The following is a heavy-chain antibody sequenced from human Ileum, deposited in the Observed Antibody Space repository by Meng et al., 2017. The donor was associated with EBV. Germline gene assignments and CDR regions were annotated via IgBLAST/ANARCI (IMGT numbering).Heavy chain of an antibody. CDR3: ARGNGWRFDY. Sequence: QGQLLRSGSDVIVACTSVNVSFQAAGVTFHVSSMVWELHAPGQGLGWIGVININTGNPTYAQGFTGRFVFSLDTSVSTAYLQIDSLKADDTAVYYCARGNGWRFDYWGQGTLVTVSS. CDR2: ININTGNP. J-gene: IGHJ4*02. CDR1: GVTFHVSS. D-gene: IGHD6-19*01. V-gene: IGHV7-4-1*01.